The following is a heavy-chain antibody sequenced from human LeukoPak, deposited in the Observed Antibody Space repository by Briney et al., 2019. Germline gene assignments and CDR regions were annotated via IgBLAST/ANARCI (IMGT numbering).Heavy chain of an antibody. CDR3: ARGPGVTYYYYYYMDV. CDR2: ISRNGGST. J-gene: IGHJ6*03. D-gene: IGHD2-21*02. CDR1: GFTFNSYA. V-gene: IGHV3-64*01. Sequence: GGSLRLSCAASGFTFNSYAMHWVRQAPGKGLEYVSAISRNGGSTYYANSVKGRFTISRDNSKNTLFLQMGSLRPEDMAVYYCARGPGVTYYYYYYMDVWGKGTTVTVSS.